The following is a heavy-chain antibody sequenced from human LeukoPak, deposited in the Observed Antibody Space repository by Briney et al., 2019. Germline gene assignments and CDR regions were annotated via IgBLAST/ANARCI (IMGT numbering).Heavy chain of an antibody. CDR2: IWYDGSNK. V-gene: IGHV3-33*06. J-gene: IGHJ4*02. CDR1: GFTFSSYG. CDR3: AKGRFLEWYIDY. Sequence: PGGSLRLSCAASGFTFSSYGMHWVRQAPGKGREWVAVIWYDGSNKYYEDSVKGRFTISRDNSKNTLYLQMNSLRAEDTAVYYCAKGRFLEWYIDYWGQGTLVTVSS. D-gene: IGHD3-3*01.